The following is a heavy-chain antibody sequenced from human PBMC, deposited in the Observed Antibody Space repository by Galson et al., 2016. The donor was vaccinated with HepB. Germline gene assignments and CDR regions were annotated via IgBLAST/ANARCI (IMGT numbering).Heavy chain of an antibody. CDR2: IYFNGNT. V-gene: IGHV4-39*01. D-gene: IGHD3-10*01. Sequence: ETLSLTCTVSGASITATRYYWGWIRQPPGKGLEWIGTIYFNGNTDYNPSLTSRVTISVDTSNNQFSLRLNSVTAADTAVYYCARREYYYGSKTYLEWGQGTLVTVSS. CDR1: GASITATRYY. CDR3: ARREYYYGSKTYLE. J-gene: IGHJ4*02.